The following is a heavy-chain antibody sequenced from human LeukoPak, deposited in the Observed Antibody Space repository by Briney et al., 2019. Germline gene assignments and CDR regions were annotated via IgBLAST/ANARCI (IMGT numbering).Heavy chain of an antibody. CDR1: GRPFSGYF. CDR3: ARRYYYNLGSFPFDF. D-gene: IGHD3-10*01. V-gene: IGHV4-34*01. CDR2: IHNSGTT. Sequence: SETLSLTCAVSGRPFSGYFWSWIRRSSGKGLEWIGEIHNSGTTNYNPSLNSRVTISEDTSKNQFYLNLSSVTAADTAVYYCARRYYYNLGSFPFDFWGQGTLVTVSS. J-gene: IGHJ4*02.